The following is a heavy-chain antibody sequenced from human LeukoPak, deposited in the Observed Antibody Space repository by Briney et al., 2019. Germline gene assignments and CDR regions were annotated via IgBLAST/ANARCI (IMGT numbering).Heavy chain of an antibody. CDR2: IYYSGST. D-gene: IGHD6-13*01. CDR3: ARGEIAAVP. V-gene: IGHV4-59*01. J-gene: IGHJ5*02. CDR1: GGPISSYY. Sequence: SETLSLTCTVSGGPISSYYWSWIRQPPGKVLEWIGYIYYSGSTSYNPSLKSRVTISVDTSKNQFSLKLSSVTAADTAVYYCARGEIAAVPWGQGTLVTVSS.